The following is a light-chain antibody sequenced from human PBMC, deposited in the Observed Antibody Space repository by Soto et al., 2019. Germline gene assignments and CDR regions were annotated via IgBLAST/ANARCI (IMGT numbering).Light chain of an antibody. CDR3: HKYYSAVS. CDR2: WAS. CDR1: QSVLYSSNNKNY. J-gene: IGKJ4*01. Sequence: DIVMTQSPDSLAVSLGERATINCKSSQSVLYSSNNKNYLAWYQQKPGQPPKVLIYWASTRESGVPDRFSGSGSGTDFPLTISSLQAEDEAVYSCHKYYSAVSFGGRTKVEIK. V-gene: IGKV4-1*01.